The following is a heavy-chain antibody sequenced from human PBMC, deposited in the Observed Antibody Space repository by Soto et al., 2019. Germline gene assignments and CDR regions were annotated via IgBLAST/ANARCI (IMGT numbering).Heavy chain of an antibody. CDR2: IIPIFGTA. CDR1: GGTFSSYA. Sequence: ASVKVSCKASGGTFSSYAISWVRQAPGQGLEWMGGIIPIFGTANYAQKFQGRVTITADKSTSTAYMELSSLRSEDTAVYYCARGADSGSSGGGFDYWGKGTLVTVSS. D-gene: IGHD1-26*01. J-gene: IGHJ4*02. V-gene: IGHV1-69*06. CDR3: ARGADSGSSGGGFDY.